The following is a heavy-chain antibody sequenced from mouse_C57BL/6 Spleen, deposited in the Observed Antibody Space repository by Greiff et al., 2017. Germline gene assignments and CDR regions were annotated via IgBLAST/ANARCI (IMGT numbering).Heavy chain of an antibody. Sequence: QVQLQQSGAELVKPGASVKISCKASGYAFSSYWMNWVKQRPGKGLAWIGQIYPGDGDTNYNGKFKGKATLTADKSSSTAYMQLSSLTSEDSAVYFCARREGTEAMDYWGQGTSVTVSS. D-gene: IGHD3-3*01. CDR2: IYPGDGDT. J-gene: IGHJ4*01. V-gene: IGHV1-80*01. CDR3: ARREGTEAMDY. CDR1: GYAFSSYW.